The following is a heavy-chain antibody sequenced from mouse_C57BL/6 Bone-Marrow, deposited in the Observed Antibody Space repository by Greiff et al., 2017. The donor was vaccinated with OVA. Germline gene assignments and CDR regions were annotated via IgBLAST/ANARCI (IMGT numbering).Heavy chain of an antibody. CDR3: ARAERLRDSFDT. CDR2: IYPGSGNI. CDR1: GYTFTDYY. J-gene: IGHJ2*01. V-gene: IGHV1-76*01. Sequence: QVQLKESGAELVRPGASVKLSCKASGYTFTDYYISWVKQRPGQGLEWIARIYPGSGNIYYNEKFKGKATLTAEKSSSTAYMQLSSLTSDDSPVYICARAERLRDSFDTWGQGTTLTLSS. D-gene: IGHD2-2*01.